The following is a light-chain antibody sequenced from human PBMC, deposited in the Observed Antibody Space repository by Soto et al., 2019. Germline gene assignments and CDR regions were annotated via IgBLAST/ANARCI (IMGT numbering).Light chain of an antibody. Sequence: QSVLTQPASVSGSPGQSITISCTGTSSDIGANEHVSWYQQSPAKAPKLMIYEVNNRPAVVSNRFSGSKSGNTSSLTISVRQAEDEAADYCISLNTMYTWMFGGGTKLTVL. CDR2: EVN. CDR1: SSDIGANEH. V-gene: IGLV2-14*01. J-gene: IGLJ3*02. CDR3: ISLNTMYTWM.